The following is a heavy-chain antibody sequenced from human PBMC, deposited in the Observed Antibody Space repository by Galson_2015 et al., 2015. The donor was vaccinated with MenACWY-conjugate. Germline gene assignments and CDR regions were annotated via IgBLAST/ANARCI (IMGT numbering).Heavy chain of an antibody. Sequence: SLRLSCAVSGFTFSGSSMNWVRQAPGKGLAWVSYISSGGSTTYYADSVKGRFTISRDNFRNSLFLEMNSLRAEDTAVYYCARDPAFIGFDHWGQGVLVTVSS. D-gene: IGHD3-16*02. J-gene: IGHJ4*02. CDR1: GFTFSGSS. CDR2: ISSGGSTT. CDR3: ARDPAFIGFDH. V-gene: IGHV3-48*01.